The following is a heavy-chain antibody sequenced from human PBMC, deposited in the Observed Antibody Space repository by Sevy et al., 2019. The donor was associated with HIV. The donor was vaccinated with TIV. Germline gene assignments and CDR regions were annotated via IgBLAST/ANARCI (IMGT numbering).Heavy chain of an antibody. D-gene: IGHD3-10*01. CDR3: ARVASEFGDYYYYSIDV. V-gene: IGHV3-30*03. CDR1: GFTFRSYG. J-gene: IGHJ6*02. Sequence: GGSLRLSCAVSGFTFRSYGMHWVRHAPGKGLEWVAVISYDGSNKFYADSVKGRFTISRDNSKNTLYLQMNSLRAEDTAVYYCARVASEFGDYYYYSIDVWGQGTTVTVSS. CDR2: ISYDGSNK.